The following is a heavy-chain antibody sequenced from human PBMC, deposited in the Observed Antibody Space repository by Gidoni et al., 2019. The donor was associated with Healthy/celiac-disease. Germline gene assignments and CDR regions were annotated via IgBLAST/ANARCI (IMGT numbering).Heavy chain of an antibody. CDR3: ASRVAAAGLDY. Sequence: QVQLVQSGAEVKKPGASVKVSCKASGYTFTSYYMHWVRQAPGQGLEWMGLINPSGGSTSYAQKFQGRVTMTRDTSTSTVYMELSSLRSEDTAVYYCASRVAAAGLDYWGQGTLVTVSS. J-gene: IGHJ4*02. CDR2: INPSGGST. V-gene: IGHV1-46*01. D-gene: IGHD6-13*01. CDR1: GYTFTSYY.